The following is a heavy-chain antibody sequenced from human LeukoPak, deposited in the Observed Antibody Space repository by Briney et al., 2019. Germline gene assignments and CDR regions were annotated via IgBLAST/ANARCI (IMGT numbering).Heavy chain of an antibody. J-gene: IGHJ5*02. CDR2: INSDGSST. V-gene: IGHV3-74*01. CDR1: GFXFSSYW. Sequence: GGSLRLSCAASGFXFSSYWMRWVRQAPGKGLVWVSRINSDGSSTSYADSVKGRFTISRDNAKNTLYLQMNSLRAEDTAVYYCARVAARLNWFDPWGQGILVTVSS. D-gene: IGHD6-6*01. CDR3: ARVAARLNWFDP.